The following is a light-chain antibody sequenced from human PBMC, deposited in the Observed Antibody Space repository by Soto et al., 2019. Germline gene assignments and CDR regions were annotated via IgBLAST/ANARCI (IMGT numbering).Light chain of an antibody. J-gene: IGKJ3*01. Sequence: EIVMTQSPATLSVSPGESATLSCRASQRLSNNVAWYQQTPGQAPRLLIYGASTRATGIPDRFSGSGSGTEFTLTISSLEPEDFAVYYCQQRGNWPPGFTFGPGTKVDIK. V-gene: IGKV3D-15*01. CDR2: GAS. CDR3: QQRGNWPPGFT. CDR1: QRLSNN.